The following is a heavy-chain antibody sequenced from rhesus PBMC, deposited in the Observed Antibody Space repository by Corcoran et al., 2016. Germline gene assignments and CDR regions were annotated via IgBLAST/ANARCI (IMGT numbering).Heavy chain of an antibody. D-gene: IGHD1-44*02. J-gene: IGHJ4*01. Sequence: QLQLQESGPGLVKPSETLSLTCAVSGYSLSSGYGWIWIRQPPGKGLEWIGYISYSGSTSYSPALKSRVTISRDTSKNQFSLKLSSVTAADTGVYYCAREGSYPDYWGQGVLVTVSS. CDR2: ISYSGST. CDR1: GYSLSSGYG. CDR3: AREGSYPDY. V-gene: IGHV4-122*02.